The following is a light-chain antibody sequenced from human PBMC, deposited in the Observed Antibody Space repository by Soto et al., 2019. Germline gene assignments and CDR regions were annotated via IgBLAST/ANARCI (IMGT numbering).Light chain of an antibody. V-gene: IGKV1-17*01. CDR2: AAS. CDR1: QGIGND. CDR3: QQYNSYRA. J-gene: IGKJ1*01. Sequence: IQMTQSPSSLSASVGDRVTITCRASQGIGNDLGWYQQKSGKAPKLLIYAASNLQSGVPSRFSGSGFGTEFTPTISSLQPDDFATYYCQQYNSYRAFGQGTKVDIK.